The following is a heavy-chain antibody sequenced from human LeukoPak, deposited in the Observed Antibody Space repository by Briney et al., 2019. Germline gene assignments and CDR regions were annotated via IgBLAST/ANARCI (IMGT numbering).Heavy chain of an antibody. J-gene: IGHJ4*02. CDR1: GGSITNYY. D-gene: IGHD6-19*01. V-gene: IGHV4-59*01. CDR3: ARDDSSGWYGSGYFDY. CDR2: IYYSGST. Sequence: PSETLSLTCTVSGGSITNYYWNWIRQPPGKGLEWIGYIYYSGSTNYNPSLKSRVTLSVDTSKNQFSLNLTSETAADTAVYYCARDDSSGWYGSGYFDYWGQGTLVTVSS.